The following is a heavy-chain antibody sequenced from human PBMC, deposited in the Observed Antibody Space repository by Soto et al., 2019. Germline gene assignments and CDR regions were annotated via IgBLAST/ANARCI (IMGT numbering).Heavy chain of an antibody. V-gene: IGHV4-61*01. CDR1: GGSVSSGSYY. D-gene: IGHD5-12*01. CDR2: IYSSGST. J-gene: IGHJ4*02. Sequence: QVQLQESGPGLVKPSETLSLTCTVSGGSVSSGSYYWSWIRQPPGKGLEWIGYIYSSGSTSYNPPLKSRVTISVDTSKNQFSLKLSSVTAADTAVYYCARDGDGYNYWGQGTLVTVSS. CDR3: ARDGDGYNY.